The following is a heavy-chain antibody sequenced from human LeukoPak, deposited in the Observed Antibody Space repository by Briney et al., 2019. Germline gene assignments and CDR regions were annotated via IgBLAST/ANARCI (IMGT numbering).Heavy chain of an antibody. CDR2: IWYDGSNK. CDR1: GFTFSSYG. Sequence: GGSLILSCAASGFTFSSYGMHWVRQAPGKGLEWVAVIWYDGSNKYYADSVKGRFTISRDNSKNTLYLQMNSLRAEDTAVYYCARDGLRGFSYGFFDYWGQGTLVTVSS. CDR3: ARDGLRGFSYGFFDY. J-gene: IGHJ4*02. D-gene: IGHD5-18*01. V-gene: IGHV3-33*01.